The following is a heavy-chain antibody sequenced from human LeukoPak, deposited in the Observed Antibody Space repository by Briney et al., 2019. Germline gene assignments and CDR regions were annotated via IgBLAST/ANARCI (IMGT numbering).Heavy chain of an antibody. D-gene: IGHD6-6*01. CDR3: ARGVARSSKFHFSYYFDY. CDR2: IYYSGST. V-gene: IGHV4-39*07. Sequence: SETLSLTCTVSGGSISSSSYYWGWIRQPPGKGPEWIGSIYYSGSTYYNPSLKSRVTISVDTSKNQFSLKLSSVTAADTAVYYCARGVARSSKFHFSYYFDYWGQGTLVTVSS. J-gene: IGHJ4*02. CDR1: GGSISSSSYY.